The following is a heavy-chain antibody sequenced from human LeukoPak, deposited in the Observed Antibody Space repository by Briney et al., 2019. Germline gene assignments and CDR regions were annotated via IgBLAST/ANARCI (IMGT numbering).Heavy chain of an antibody. J-gene: IGHJ4*02. CDR1: GFTFSSYG. CDR3: ATRSSPLDY. Sequence: GGTLRLSCAASGFTFSSYGMGWVRQAPGKGLEWVSAISGSGGSTYYADSVKGRFTISRDNSKNTLYLQMNSLRAEDTAVYYCATRSSPLDYWGQGTLVTVSS. CDR2: ISGSGGST. D-gene: IGHD3-10*01. V-gene: IGHV3-23*01.